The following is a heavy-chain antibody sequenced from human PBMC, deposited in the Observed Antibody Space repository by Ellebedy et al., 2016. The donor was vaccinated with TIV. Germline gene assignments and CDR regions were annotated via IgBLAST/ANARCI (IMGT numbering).Heavy chain of an antibody. J-gene: IGHJ6*02. V-gene: IGHV3-7*03. CDR3: AREVRHYYYYGMDV. D-gene: IGHD3-10*01. CDR1: GFTFSSYW. Sequence: GESLKISCAASGFTFSSYWMSWVRQAPGKGLEWVANINQGGSEKYYVDSVKGRFTISRDNAKSSLYLQVNSLRAEDTAVYYCAREVRHYYYYGMDVWGQGTTVTVSS. CDR2: INQGGSEK.